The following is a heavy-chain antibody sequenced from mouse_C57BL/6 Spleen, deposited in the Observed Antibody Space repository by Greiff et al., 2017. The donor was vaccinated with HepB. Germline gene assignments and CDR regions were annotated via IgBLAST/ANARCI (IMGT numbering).Heavy chain of an antibody. V-gene: IGHV5-17*01. CDR1: GFTFSDYG. CDR2: ISSGSSTI. Sequence: EVQLVESGGGLVKPGGSLKLSCAASGFTFSDYGMHWVRQAPEKGLEWVAYISSGSSTIYYADTVKGRFTISRDNAKNTLFLQMTILRSEDTAMYYCAWRYYGNYNWYFDVWGTGTTVTVSS. D-gene: IGHD2-1*01. J-gene: IGHJ1*03. CDR3: AWRYYGNYNWYFDV.